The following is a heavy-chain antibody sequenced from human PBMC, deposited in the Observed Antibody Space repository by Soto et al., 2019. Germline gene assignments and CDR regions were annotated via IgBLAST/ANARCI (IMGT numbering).Heavy chain of an antibody. CDR1: GFTFSSYS. J-gene: IGHJ2*01. V-gene: IGHV3-21*01. D-gene: IGHD4-17*01. Sequence: GGSLRLSCAASGFTFSSYSMNWVRQAPGKGLEWVASISTSDSYIYYADSLKGRFTISRDNAKNSLYLQMNSLRAEDTALYYCTRAKTTAYWYFDLWGRGTLVTVS. CDR2: ISTSDSYI. CDR3: TRAKTTAYWYFDL.